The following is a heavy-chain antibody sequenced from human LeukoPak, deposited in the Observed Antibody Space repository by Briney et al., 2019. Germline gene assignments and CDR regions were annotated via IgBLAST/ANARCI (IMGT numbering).Heavy chain of an antibody. CDR3: ARREGGYCRTTSCYVVDY. D-gene: IGHD2-2*01. J-gene: IGHJ4*02. Sequence: ASVKVSCKASGYTFTGYYMHWVRQAPGQGLEWMGWINPNSGGTSYAQKFQGRVTMTRDTSISTAYMELSRLRSDDAAVYYCARREGGYCRTTSCYVVDYWGQGTLVTVSS. CDR2: INPNSGGT. CDR1: GYTFTGYY. V-gene: IGHV1-2*02.